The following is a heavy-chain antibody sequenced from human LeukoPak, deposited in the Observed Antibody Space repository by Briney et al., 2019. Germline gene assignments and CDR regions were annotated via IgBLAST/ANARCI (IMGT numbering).Heavy chain of an antibody. CDR2: LCYSGNI. Sequence: PSETLSLTCSISGGSFSSGYYCWGWVRQPPGKGLEWIGTLCYSGNIYYNPSLKSPVTISIDTSKNQFSLKLSSVTAADTAVYYCARGISSSSNYFDHWGQGTLVTVSS. CDR1: GGSFSSGYYC. V-gene: IGHV4-39*07. D-gene: IGHD6-6*01. CDR3: ARGISSSSNYFDH. J-gene: IGHJ4*02.